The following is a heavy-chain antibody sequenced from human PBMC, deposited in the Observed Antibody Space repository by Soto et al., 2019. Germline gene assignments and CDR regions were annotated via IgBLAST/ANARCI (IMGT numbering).Heavy chain of an antibody. Sequence: PSETLSLTCTVSGGSVSSSSYYWGWVRQPPGKGLEWIGSICYSGRTYHNPSLKSRLTISVDTSKNQFSLKMTSVTAADTAVYYCARQRAWYGEWAFDIWGLGTMVTVSS. J-gene: IGHJ3*02. D-gene: IGHD2-15*01. CDR2: ICYSGRT. CDR1: GGSVSSSSYY. CDR3: ARQRAWYGEWAFDI. V-gene: IGHV4-39*01.